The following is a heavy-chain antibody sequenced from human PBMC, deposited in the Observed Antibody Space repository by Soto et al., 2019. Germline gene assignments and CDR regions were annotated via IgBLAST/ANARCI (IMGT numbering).Heavy chain of an antibody. V-gene: IGHV3-23*01. CDR3: ARDIRARRGAFDI. CDR2: ITASGGAT. D-gene: IGHD3-10*01. CDR1: GFTFSSNA. J-gene: IGHJ3*02. Sequence: EVQLLESGGGLVQPGGSLRVSCAASGFTFSSNAMTWVRQAPGKGLEWVSTITASGGATYYADSVKGRFTISRVNSKNTLSLQLSGLRADDTAVYYCARDIRARRGAFDIWGQGTLVSVSS.